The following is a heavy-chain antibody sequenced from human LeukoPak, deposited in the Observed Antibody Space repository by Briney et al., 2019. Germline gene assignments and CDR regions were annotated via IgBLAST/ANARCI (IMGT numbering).Heavy chain of an antibody. V-gene: IGHV4-4*07. J-gene: IGHJ4*02. CDR3: ARDGYSGYDWPQYFDY. CDR2: IYTSGST. D-gene: IGHD5-12*01. CDR1: GRSISSYY. Sequence: SETLSLTCTVSGRSISSYYWSWIRQPAGKGLEWIGRIYTSGSTNYNPSLKSRVTMSVDTSKNQFSLKLSSVTAADTAVYYCARDGYSGYDWPQYFDYWGQGTLVTVSS.